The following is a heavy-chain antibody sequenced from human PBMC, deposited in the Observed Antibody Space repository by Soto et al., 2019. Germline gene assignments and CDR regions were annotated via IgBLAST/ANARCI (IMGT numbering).Heavy chain of an antibody. Sequence: SETLSLTCAVYGGSFSGYYWSWIRQPPGKGLEWIGEINHSGSTNYNPSLKSRVTISVDTSKNQFSLKLSSVTAADTAVYYCARVDYDFWSGHRHFDYWGQGTLVTVSS. CDR2: INHSGST. J-gene: IGHJ4*02. CDR1: GGSFSGYY. V-gene: IGHV4-34*01. CDR3: ARVDYDFWSGHRHFDY. D-gene: IGHD3-3*01.